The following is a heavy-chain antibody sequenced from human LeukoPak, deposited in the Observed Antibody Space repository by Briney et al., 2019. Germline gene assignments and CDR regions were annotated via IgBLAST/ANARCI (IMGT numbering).Heavy chain of an antibody. CDR1: AYTFTTYG. CDR2: INIYNGNT. CDR3: ARAPGDPYYYYYMDV. Sequence: GASVKVSCKASAYTFTTYGITWVRQAPGQGLEWMGWINIYNGNTNYAQKLQGRVTMTTDTSTSTAYMELRSLRSDDTAVYYCARAPGDPYYYYYMDVWGKGTTVTVSS. D-gene: IGHD7-27*01. J-gene: IGHJ6*03. V-gene: IGHV1-18*01.